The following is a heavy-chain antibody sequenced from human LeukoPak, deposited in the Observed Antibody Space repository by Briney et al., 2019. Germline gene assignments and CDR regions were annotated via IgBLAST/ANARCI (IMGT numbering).Heavy chain of an antibody. Sequence: GGSLRLYCSASGFTFRTYAMHWVRQAPGKGLEWVAVIFDENNKFVADSVKGRFTISRDNSKNTLYLQMNSLRDEDTAVYYCARDPIAAEPDYFDNTGEGTLVTVSS. J-gene: IGHJ4*02. V-gene: IGHV3-30-3*01. CDR2: IFDENNK. CDR1: GFTFRTYA. D-gene: IGHD1-14*01. CDR3: ARDPIAAEPDYFDN.